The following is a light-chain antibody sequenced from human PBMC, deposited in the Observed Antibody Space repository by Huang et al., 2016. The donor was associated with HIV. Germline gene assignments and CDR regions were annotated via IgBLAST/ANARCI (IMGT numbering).Light chain of an antibody. CDR3: QEYKNWPPIT. J-gene: IGKJ5*01. CDR2: GAS. V-gene: IGKV3-15*01. Sequence: EIVMTQSPATLSVSPGERATLSCRASQSVSSNLAWYQQQPGQAPRILIYGASARDTGIPARFSGSASGTEFTLTIRSLQSEDFAVYYCQEYKNWPPITFGQGTRLEIK. CDR1: QSVSSN.